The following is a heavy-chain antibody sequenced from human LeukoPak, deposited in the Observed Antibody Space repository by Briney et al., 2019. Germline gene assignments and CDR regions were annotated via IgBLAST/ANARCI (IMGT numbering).Heavy chain of an antibody. D-gene: IGHD3-16*01. CDR2: ISPRGDIT. CDR3: AKDDDWGRFNH. CDR1: GFTFSSYA. V-gene: IGHV3-23*01. J-gene: IGHJ1*01. Sequence: PGGSLRLSCAASGFTFSSYAMSWVRQAPGKGLEWVSGISPRGDITYYKDSVRGRFTISRDNFKNTVSLQPNSLRAEDTAMYYCAKDDDWGRFNHWGQGTLVTVSS.